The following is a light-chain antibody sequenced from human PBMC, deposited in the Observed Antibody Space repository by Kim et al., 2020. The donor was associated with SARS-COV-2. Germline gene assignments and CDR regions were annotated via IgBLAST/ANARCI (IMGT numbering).Light chain of an antibody. J-gene: IGKJ2*01. CDR2: GAS. Sequence: VSPGERATLSCRASPSVSSNLAWYQQKPGQAPRLLIYGASTRATGIPARFSGSGSGTEFTLTIGSLQSEDFAVYFCQHYHNWPPTFGQGTKVDIK. CDR3: QHYHNWPPT. CDR1: PSVSSN. V-gene: IGKV3-15*01.